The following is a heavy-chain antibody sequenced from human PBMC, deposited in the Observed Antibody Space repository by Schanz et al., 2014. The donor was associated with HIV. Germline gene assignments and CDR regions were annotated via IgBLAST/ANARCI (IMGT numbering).Heavy chain of an antibody. CDR1: GFTFSTNW. J-gene: IGHJ4*02. V-gene: IGHV3-7*01. CDR2: IKPDGSET. Sequence: EVQLVESGGGLVQPGGSLRLSCAASGFTFSTNWMSWVRQAPGKGLEWVANIKPDGSETHYMDFVKGRFIISRDNTKNTLXXHLTSLRVEDTAVYFCAKSSGWLYEHFDYWGRGSLVTVSS. D-gene: IGHD3-16*02. CDR3: AKSSGWLYEHFDY.